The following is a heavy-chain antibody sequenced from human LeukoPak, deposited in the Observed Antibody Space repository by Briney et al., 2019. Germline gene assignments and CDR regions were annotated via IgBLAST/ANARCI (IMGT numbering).Heavy chain of an antibody. CDR2: IYHSGTT. CDR1: GDSISSGYY. V-gene: IGHV4-38-2*01. CDR3: ARLLAVAGPRPDY. Sequence: SETLSLTCAVSGDSISSGYYWGWIRQPPGKGLEWLGSIYHSGTTHYNPSLKSRVTISVDTSKTQFSLRLSPVTAADTAMYYCARLLAVAGPRPDYWGQGTLVTVSS. D-gene: IGHD6-19*01. J-gene: IGHJ4*02.